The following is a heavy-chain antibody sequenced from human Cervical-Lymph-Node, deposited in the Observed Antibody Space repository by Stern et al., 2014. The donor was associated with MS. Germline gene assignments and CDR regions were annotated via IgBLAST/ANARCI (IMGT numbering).Heavy chain of an antibody. CDR1: GFSLSTSGAG. Sequence: QVTLKESGPTLVKPTQTLTLTCTFSGFSLSTSGAGVGWIRQPPGKALEWLAFIYWDDSKRYSPSLKNRLTITKDTSKTQVVLTMNNMDPVDTATFYCATHAPGVVPAALDYWGQGTLVTVS. V-gene: IGHV2-5*02. J-gene: IGHJ4*02. D-gene: IGHD2-2*01. CDR3: ATHAPGVVPAALDY. CDR2: IYWDDSK.